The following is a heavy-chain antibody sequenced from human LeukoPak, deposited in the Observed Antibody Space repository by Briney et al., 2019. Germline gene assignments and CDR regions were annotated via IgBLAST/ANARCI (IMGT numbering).Heavy chain of an antibody. V-gene: IGHV5-10-1*01. CDR1: GYSFTSYW. J-gene: IGHJ4*02. CDR3: ASLTGHTAASDY. D-gene: IGHD6-13*01. Sequence: GESLRISCQGSGYSFTSYWISWVRQMPGKGLEWMGRIDPSDSYTNYSPSFQGHVTISADKSISTAYLQWSSLKASDTAMYYCASLTGHTAASDYWGQGTLVTVSS. CDR2: IDPSDSYT.